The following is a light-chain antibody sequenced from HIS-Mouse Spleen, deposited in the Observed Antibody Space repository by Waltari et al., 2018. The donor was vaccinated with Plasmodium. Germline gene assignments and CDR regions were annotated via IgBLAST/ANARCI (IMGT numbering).Light chain of an antibody. Sequence: SYELTQPPSASVSPGQTARITCSGDALPKKYAYWYQQKSGQAPVLVIYEDSKRPSGIPGRFSGSSSGTMATLTISGAQVEDEADDYCYSTDSSGNHRVFGGGTKLTVL. CDR3: YSTDSSGNHRV. V-gene: IGLV3-10*01. CDR1: ALPKKY. J-gene: IGLJ3*02. CDR2: EDS.